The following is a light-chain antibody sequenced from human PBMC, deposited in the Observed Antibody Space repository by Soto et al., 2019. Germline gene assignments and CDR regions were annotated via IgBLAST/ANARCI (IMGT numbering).Light chain of an antibody. CDR2: KAS. CDR3: QQYNSYSWT. CDR1: QSISSW. V-gene: IGKV1-5*03. J-gene: IGKJ1*01. Sequence: ILLTQSTSTLSASVGERVTLTWRASQSISSWLAWYQQKPGKAPKLLIYKASSLQSGVPSRFSGSGSGTEFTLTISSLQPDDFATYYCQQYNSYSWTYGQGTKVDI.